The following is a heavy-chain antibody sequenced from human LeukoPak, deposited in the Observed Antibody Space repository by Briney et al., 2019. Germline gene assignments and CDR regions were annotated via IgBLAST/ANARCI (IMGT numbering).Heavy chain of an antibody. CDR3: ARGSSEVALD. CDR1: GFTFSSYW. D-gene: IGHD2-15*01. J-gene: IGHJ4*02. CDR2: ITSEGSST. Sequence: GESLRLSCAASGFTFSSYWMHWVRQVPGKGLVWVSRITSEGSSTSYADSVKGRFTISRDNAKNTLYLQMNSLRAEDTAVYYCARGSSEVALDWGQGTLVTASS. V-gene: IGHV3-74*01.